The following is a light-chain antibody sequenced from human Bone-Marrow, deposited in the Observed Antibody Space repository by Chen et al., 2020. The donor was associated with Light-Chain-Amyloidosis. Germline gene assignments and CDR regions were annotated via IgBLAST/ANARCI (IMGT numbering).Light chain of an antibody. CDR3: QVWDRSSDRPV. Sequence: SYLLTQPPPVSVAPGQTATIACGGNNIGSTSVHWYQQTPGQAPLLVVYDDSDRPSGIPERLSGSNSGNTATLTISRVEAGDEADYYCQVWDRSSDRPVFGGGTKLTVL. V-gene: IGLV3-21*02. J-gene: IGLJ3*02. CDR1: NIGSTS. CDR2: DDS.